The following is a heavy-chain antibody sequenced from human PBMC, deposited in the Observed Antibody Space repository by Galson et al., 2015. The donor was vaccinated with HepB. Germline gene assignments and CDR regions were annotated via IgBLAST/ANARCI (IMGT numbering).Heavy chain of an antibody. J-gene: IGHJ3*01. V-gene: IGHV2-5*02. CDR1: GFSLSTSGVG. D-gene: IGHD5-18*01. CDR3: AHSLDTAMAGDAFDF. Sequence: PALVKPTQTLTLTCTFSGFSLSTSGVGVGWIRQPPGKALEWLALIYWDDDKRYSPSLKSRLTITKDTSKNQVVLTMTNMDPVDTATYYCAHSLDTAMAGDAFDFWGQGKIVTVSS. CDR2: IYWDDDK.